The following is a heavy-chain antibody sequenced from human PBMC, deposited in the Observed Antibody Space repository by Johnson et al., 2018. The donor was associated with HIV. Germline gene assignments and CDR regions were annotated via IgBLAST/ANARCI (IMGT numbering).Heavy chain of an antibody. CDR1: GFTFRSYA. Sequence: QVQLVESGGGVVQPGGSLRLSCAASGFTFRSYAMHWVRQAPGKGLDWVTFIRYDGSGKYYADSVNGRFTISRDNSKNTLYLQMNSLRAEDTAVYYCAKDVGNYWPNAFDIWGQGTTVTVSS. V-gene: IGHV3-30*02. CDR3: AKDVGNYWPNAFDI. CDR2: IRYDGSGK. J-gene: IGHJ3*02. D-gene: IGHD3-22*01.